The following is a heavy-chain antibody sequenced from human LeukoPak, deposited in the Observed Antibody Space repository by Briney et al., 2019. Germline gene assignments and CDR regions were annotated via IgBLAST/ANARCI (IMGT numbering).Heavy chain of an antibody. V-gene: IGHV3-9*01. CDR3: AKDIMITFGGSSAFDI. CDR1: GFTFDDYA. Sequence: GGSLRLSCAASGFTFDDYAMHWVRQAPGKGLEWVSGISWNSGSIGYADSVKGRFIISRDNAKNSLYLQMNSLRAEDTALYYCAKDIMITFGGSSAFDIWGQGTMVTVSS. D-gene: IGHD3-16*01. J-gene: IGHJ3*02. CDR2: ISWNSGSI.